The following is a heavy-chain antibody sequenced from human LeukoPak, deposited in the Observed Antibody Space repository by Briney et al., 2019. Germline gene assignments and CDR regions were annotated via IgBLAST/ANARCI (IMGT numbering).Heavy chain of an antibody. Sequence: GGSLRLSCATSGFVYSAFWMSWVRQAPGKGLEWVANIKQDGSEKYYEDSVKGRFTISRDNARNTLFLQMDSLRAEDTAVYYCARESVRRISMRSKGFFDYWGRGTRVTVSS. CDR3: ARESVRRISMRSKGFFDY. D-gene: IGHD3-22*01. J-gene: IGHJ4*02. CDR2: IKQDGSEK. V-gene: IGHV3-7*01. CDR1: GFVYSAFW.